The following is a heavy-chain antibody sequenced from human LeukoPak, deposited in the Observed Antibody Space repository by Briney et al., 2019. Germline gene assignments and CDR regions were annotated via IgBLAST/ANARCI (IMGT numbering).Heavy chain of an antibody. V-gene: IGHV4-39*02. CDR2: VYYGRSL. Sequence: SETLSLTCTVSGDSISRSTYYWAWIRQPPGKGLEWIGSVYYGRSLYYNPSLESRATISVDTSKNHFSLEMSSVTAADTAVYYCARSSGTGTFSYWGQGTLVTVSS. CDR1: GDSISRSTYY. D-gene: IGHD6-25*01. J-gene: IGHJ4*02. CDR3: ARSSGTGTFSY.